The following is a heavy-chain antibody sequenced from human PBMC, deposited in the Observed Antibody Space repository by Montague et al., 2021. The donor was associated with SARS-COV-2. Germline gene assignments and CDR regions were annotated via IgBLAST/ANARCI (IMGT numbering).Heavy chain of an antibody. CDR2: ISSDGGKK. CDR3: TRGRPASSYYYYDMDV. J-gene: IGHJ6*02. CDR1: GFTFGSFP. D-gene: IGHD3-10*01. V-gene: IGHV3-30*01. Sequence: SLRLSCAASGFTFGSFPIHWVRQAPGKGLQWVTVISSDGGKKYYADSVRGRFTVSGDNSENTLYLQLNSLRPDDTAVYFCTRGRPASSYYYYDMDVWGQGTTVTVS.